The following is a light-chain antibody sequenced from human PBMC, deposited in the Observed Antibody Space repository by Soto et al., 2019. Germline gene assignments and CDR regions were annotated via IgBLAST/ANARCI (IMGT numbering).Light chain of an antibody. CDR2: AAS. Sequence: IQLTQSPSSLSASVVDRVTITFRASQGISSYLAWYQQKPGKAPKLLIYAASTLQSGVPSRFSGSGSGTDFTLTISSLQAEDVAVYYCQQYYDTITFGQGTRLEIK. V-gene: IGKV1-9*01. CDR1: QGISSY. CDR3: QQYYDTIT. J-gene: IGKJ5*01.